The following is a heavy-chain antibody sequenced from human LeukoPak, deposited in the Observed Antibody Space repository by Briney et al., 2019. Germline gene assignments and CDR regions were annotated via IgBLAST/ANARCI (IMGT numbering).Heavy chain of an antibody. D-gene: IGHD2-2*02. CDR1: GFTFSSYA. V-gene: IGHV3-64*01. Sequence: PGGSLRLSCAASGFTFSSYAMHWVRQAPGKGLEYVSAISSNGGSTYYANSVKGRFTISRDNSKNTLYLQMGSLRAEDMAVYYCASSTSCYNCFDYWGQGTLVTVSS. J-gene: IGHJ4*02. CDR2: ISSNGGST. CDR3: ASSTSCYNCFDY.